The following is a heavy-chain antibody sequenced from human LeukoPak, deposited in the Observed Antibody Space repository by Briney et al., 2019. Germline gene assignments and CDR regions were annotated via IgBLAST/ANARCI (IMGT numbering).Heavy chain of an antibody. CDR1: GFTFSSYG. D-gene: IGHD3-22*01. Sequence: PGGSLRLSCAASGFTFSSYGMHWVRQAPGKGLEWVAFIRYDGSNKYYADSAKGRFTISRDNSKNTLYLQMNSLKTEDTAVYYCTTVGYESSAGFDYWGQGTLVTVSS. CDR3: TTVGYESSAGFDY. CDR2: IRYDGSNK. J-gene: IGHJ4*02. V-gene: IGHV3-30*02.